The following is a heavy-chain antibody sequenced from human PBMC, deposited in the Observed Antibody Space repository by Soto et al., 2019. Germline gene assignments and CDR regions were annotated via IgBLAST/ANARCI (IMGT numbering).Heavy chain of an antibody. CDR3: ARESASYSSGWYGLYWYFDL. CDR2: IIPIFGTA. J-gene: IGHJ2*01. V-gene: IGHV1-69*12. Sequence: QVQLVQSGAEVKKPGSSVKVSCKASGGTFSSYAISWVRQAPGQGLEWMGGIIPIFGTANYAQKFQGRVTITADESTSTAYMELSSLRAEDTAVYYCARESASYSSGWYGLYWYFDLWGRGTLVTVSS. CDR1: GGTFSSYA. D-gene: IGHD6-19*01.